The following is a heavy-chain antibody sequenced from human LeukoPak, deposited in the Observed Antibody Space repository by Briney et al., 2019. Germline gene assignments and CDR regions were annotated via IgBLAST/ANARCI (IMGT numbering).Heavy chain of an antibody. Sequence: GGSLRLSCAAFGFTFSAYGMSWVRQSPRKGLEWVSGVSGADGTTYYADSVKGRFTISRDNSKSTLYLQMNNLRAEETAVYYCAKHWSYCSTTSCFFNYYYYYMDVWGKGTTVTVSS. CDR3: AKHWSYCSTTSCFFNYYYYYMDV. V-gene: IGHV3-23*01. CDR2: VSGADGTT. J-gene: IGHJ6*03. CDR1: GFTFSAYG. D-gene: IGHD2-2*01.